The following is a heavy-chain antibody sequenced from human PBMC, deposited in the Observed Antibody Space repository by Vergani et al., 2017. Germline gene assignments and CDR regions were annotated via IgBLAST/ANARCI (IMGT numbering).Heavy chain of an antibody. Sequence: QVQLQESGPGLVKPSETLSLTCTVSGGSISSYYWSWIRQPPGKGLEWIGYIYYSGSTNYNPSLKSRVTISVDTSKNQFSLKLSSVTAADTAVYYCARARRRGTGLFDPWGQGTLVTVSS. CDR3: ARARRRGTGLFDP. CDR2: IYYSGST. CDR1: GGSISSYY. D-gene: IGHD1-14*01. J-gene: IGHJ5*02. V-gene: IGHV4-59*01.